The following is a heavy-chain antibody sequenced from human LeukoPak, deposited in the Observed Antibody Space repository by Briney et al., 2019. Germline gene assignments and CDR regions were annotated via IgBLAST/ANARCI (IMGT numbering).Heavy chain of an antibody. D-gene: IGHD5/OR15-5a*01. V-gene: IGHV3-15*01. CDR1: GFTFSNAW. J-gene: IGHJ4*02. CDR2: IKSKTDGGTT. CDR3: TTDDCEWGWSTICDY. Sequence: GGSLRLSCAASGFTFSNAWMSWVRQAPGKGLEWVGRIKSKTDGGTTDYAAPVKGRFTISRDDSKNTLYLQMNSLKTEDTAVYYCTTDDCEWGWSTICDYWGQGTLVTVSS.